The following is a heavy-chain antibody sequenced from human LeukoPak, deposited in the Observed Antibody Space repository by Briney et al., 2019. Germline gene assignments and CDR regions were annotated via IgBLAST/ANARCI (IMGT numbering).Heavy chain of an antibody. CDR1: GGSISSNDYY. D-gene: IGHD5-18*01. CDR2: IYHSGST. V-gene: IGHV4-39*07. CDR3: AREVMGYSYGYNFDY. Sequence: KSSEALSLTCTVSGGSISSNDYYWGWIRQPPGKGLEWIGSIYHSGSTYYNPSLKSRVTISVDTSKNQFSLKLSSVTAADTAVYYCAREVMGYSYGYNFDYWGQGTLVTVSS. J-gene: IGHJ4*02.